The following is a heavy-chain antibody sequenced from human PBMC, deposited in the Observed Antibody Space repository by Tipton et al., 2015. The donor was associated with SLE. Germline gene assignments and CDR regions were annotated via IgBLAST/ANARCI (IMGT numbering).Heavy chain of an antibody. CDR3: AATLDVLDI. CDR2: VHPTGSP. V-gene: IGHV4-61*02. J-gene: IGHJ3*02. Sequence: TLSLTCTVSGVSISSGSYFWNWIRQTAGKGLEWIGRVHPTGSPLYNPSLESRVAISVDMSKNEFSLKLTAVTAADTAVYYCAATLDVLDIWGQGTMITVSS. CDR1: GVSISSGSYF.